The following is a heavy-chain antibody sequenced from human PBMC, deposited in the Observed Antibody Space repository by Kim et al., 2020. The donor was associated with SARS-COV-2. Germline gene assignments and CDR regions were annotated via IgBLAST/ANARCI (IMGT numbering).Heavy chain of an antibody. CDR2: IIPILGTA. CDR3: ARDMVRGAIDREYHWFDP. CDR1: GGTFSSYA. Sequence: SVKVSCKASGGTFSSYAISWVRQAPGQGLEWMGGIIPILGTANYAQKFQGRVTITADESTSTAYMELSSLRSEDTAVYYCARDMVRGAIDREYHWFDPWGQGTLVTVSS. V-gene: IGHV1-69*13. D-gene: IGHD3-10*01. J-gene: IGHJ5*01.